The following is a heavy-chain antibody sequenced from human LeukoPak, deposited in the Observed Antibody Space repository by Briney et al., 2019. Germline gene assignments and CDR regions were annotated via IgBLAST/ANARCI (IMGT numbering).Heavy chain of an antibody. D-gene: IGHD6-19*01. CDR2: ISYSGST. CDR3: ARDFPDSSGWYGTTHFDY. CDR1: GGSISSYY. V-gene: IGHV4-59*01. J-gene: IGHJ4*02. Sequence: PSETLSLTCTVSGGSISSYYWSWVRQPPGKGLEWIGYISYSGSTNYNPSLKSRVTISVDTSKNQFSLKLSSVTAADTAVYYCARDFPDSSGWYGTTHFDYWGQGTLVTVSS.